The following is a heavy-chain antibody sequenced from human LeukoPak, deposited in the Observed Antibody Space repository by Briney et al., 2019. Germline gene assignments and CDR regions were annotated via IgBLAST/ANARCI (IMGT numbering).Heavy chain of an antibody. CDR2: IIPILGIA. V-gene: IGHV1-69*04. Sequence: ASVKVSCKASGGTFSSYAISWVRQAPGQGLEWMGRIIPILGIASYAQKFQGRVTITADKSTSTAYMELSSLRSEDTAVYYCARDNPDSGYLDDYWGQGTLVTVSS. CDR3: ARDNPDSGYLDDY. CDR1: GGTFSSYA. D-gene: IGHD3-22*01. J-gene: IGHJ4*02.